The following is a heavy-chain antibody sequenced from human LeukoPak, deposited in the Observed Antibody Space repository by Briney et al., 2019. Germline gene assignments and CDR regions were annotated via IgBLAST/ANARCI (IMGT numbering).Heavy chain of an antibody. V-gene: IGHV3-30*02. CDR1: GFTFSSYG. Sequence: GGSLRLSCAASGFTFSSYGMHWVRQAPAKEREWVAFIRYDESKTFYGDSVKGRFTVSRDNSKNTLYLQMNSLRAEDTAVYYCAKSHLPNSYSGTYYCDYWGQGTQVTVSS. D-gene: IGHD1-26*01. J-gene: IGHJ4*02. CDR2: IRYDESKT. CDR3: AKSHLPNSYSGTYYCDY.